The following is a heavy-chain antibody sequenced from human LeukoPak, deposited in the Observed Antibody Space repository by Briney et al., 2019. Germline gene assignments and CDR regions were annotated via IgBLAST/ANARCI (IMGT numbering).Heavy chain of an antibody. CDR3: VKRNNAYDS. CDR1: GFTFSTYA. D-gene: IGHD1-14*01. Sequence: GGSLRLSCSASGFTFSTYAMHWVRQAPGKGLEYVSAISSNGGSTYYADSVKGRFTISRDNSKSTLYLQMSGLRPEDTAVYYCVKRNNAYDSWDQGTLVTVSS. J-gene: IGHJ4*02. CDR2: ISSNGGST. V-gene: IGHV3-64D*09.